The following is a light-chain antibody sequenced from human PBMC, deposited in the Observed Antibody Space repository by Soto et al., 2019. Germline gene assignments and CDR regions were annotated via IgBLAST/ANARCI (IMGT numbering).Light chain of an antibody. CDR3: QQYSSSPRT. J-gene: IGKJ5*01. V-gene: IGKV3-20*01. Sequence: EIVCTQSPGILYLSRGDRPTLSCSSSQTISSGFLAWYQQKVGQAPRLLIYDASNRATGVPDRFSGSGSGTDFSLTISRLEPEDFAVYHCQQYSSSPRTFGQGTRLEIK. CDR1: QTISSGF. CDR2: DAS.